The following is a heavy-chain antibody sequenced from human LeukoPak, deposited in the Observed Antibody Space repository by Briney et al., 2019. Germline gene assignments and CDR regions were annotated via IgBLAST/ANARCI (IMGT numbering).Heavy chain of an antibody. CDR3: GRDRIAAAGEEYFQH. V-gene: IGHV4-4*07. CDR1: GGSISSYY. J-gene: IGHJ1*01. D-gene: IGHD6-13*01. Sequence: SETLSLTCTVSGGSISSYYWSWSRQPAGKGMELIGRFYTSGSAHSNPSLKSRVKISVDQSKNQFSLRLSCVTAADTAVYYCGRDRIAAAGEEYFQHWGQGTLVTVSS. CDR2: FYTSGSA.